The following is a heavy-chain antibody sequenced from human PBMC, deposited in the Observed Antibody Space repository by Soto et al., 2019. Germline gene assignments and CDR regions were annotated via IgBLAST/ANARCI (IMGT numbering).Heavy chain of an antibody. CDR1: GCNFSSYG. V-gene: IGHV3-33*01. Sequence: GGSLRLSCAASGCNFSSYGIHWVRQATGKGLEWVAVIWYDGSNKYYADSVKGRFTISRDNSKNTLYLQMNSLRAEDTAVYYCARELSPGYYYYMDVWGKGTTVTVFS. CDR2: IWYDGSNK. CDR3: ARELSPGYYYYMDV. J-gene: IGHJ6*03.